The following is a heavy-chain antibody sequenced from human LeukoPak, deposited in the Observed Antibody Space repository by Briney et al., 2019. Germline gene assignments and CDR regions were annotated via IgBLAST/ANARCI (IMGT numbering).Heavy chain of an antibody. CDR2: ISGSGNSI. CDR1: GFIFYSYE. Sequence: GGSLRLSCVASGFIFYSYEMNWVRQAPGKGLEWVAYISGSGNSIYYADSLKGRFTISRDNAKNSLYLHMSSLRAEDTAVYYCAGDNIDNGDLDYLDSWGQGTLVTVSS. V-gene: IGHV3-48*03. J-gene: IGHJ4*02. D-gene: IGHD4-17*01. CDR3: AGDNIDNGDLDYLDS.